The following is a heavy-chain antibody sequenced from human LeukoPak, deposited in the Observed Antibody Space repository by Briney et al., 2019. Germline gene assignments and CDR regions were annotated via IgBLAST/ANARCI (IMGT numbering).Heavy chain of an antibody. J-gene: IGHJ3*02. CDR1: GGSISSYY. Sequence: PSETLSLPCTVSGGSISSYYWSWIRQPPGKGLEWIGYIYYSGSTNYNPSLKSRVTISVDTSMKHFSLRLTSVTAADTAVYYCARERASYGYNFAFDIWGQGTMVTVSS. D-gene: IGHD5-18*01. CDR3: ARERASYGYNFAFDI. V-gene: IGHV4-59*12. CDR2: IYYSGST.